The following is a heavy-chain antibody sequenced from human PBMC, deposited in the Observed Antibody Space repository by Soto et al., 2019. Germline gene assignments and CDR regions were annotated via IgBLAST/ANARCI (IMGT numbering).Heavy chain of an antibody. Sequence: ASVKVSCKASGYTFTNYYMHWVRQAPGQGLEWMGWINPNSGGTNYAQKFQGRVTMTRDTSISTAYMELSRLRSDDTAVYYCARYIWEKEAASPGYLGERTLVKGSS. V-gene: IGHV1-2*02. CDR3: ARYIWEKEAASPGY. D-gene: IGHD6-13*01. CDR1: GYTFTNYY. CDR2: INPNSGGT. J-gene: IGHJ4*02.